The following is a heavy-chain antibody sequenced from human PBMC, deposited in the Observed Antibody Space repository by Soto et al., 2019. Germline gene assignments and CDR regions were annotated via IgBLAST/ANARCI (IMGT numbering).Heavy chain of an antibody. CDR1: GYTFTSYD. CDR2: MNPNRGNT. Sequence: ASVKVSCKASGYTFTSYDINWVRQATGQGLEWMGWMNPNRGNTGYAQKFQGRVTMTRNTSISTAYMELSSLRSEDTAVYYCARGSYSNYNYYYYYMDVWGKGTTVTVSS. D-gene: IGHD4-4*01. J-gene: IGHJ6*03. CDR3: ARGSYSNYNYYYYYMDV. V-gene: IGHV1-8*01.